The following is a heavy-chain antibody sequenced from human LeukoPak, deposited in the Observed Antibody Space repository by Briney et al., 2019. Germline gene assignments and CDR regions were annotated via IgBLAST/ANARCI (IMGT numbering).Heavy chain of an antibody. Sequence: SETLSLTCAVYGGSFSGYYWSWIRQPPGKGLEWIGEINHSGSTNYNPSLKSRVTISVDTSKNQFSLKLSSVTAADTAVYYCARARIRYCDSRSDHAFDIWGQGTMVTVSS. CDR2: INHSGST. CDR1: GGSFSGYY. CDR3: ARARIRYCDSRSDHAFDI. J-gene: IGHJ3*02. V-gene: IGHV4-34*01. D-gene: IGHD3-22*01.